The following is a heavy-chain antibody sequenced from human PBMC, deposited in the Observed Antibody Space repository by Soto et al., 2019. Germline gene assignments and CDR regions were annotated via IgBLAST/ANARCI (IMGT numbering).Heavy chain of an antibody. D-gene: IGHD2-2*01. CDR2: IYYSGST. J-gene: IGHJ4*02. V-gene: IGHV4-31*03. CDR1: GGSISSGGYY. Sequence: QVQLQESGPGLVKPSQTLSLTGTVSGGSISSGGYYWSWIRQHPGKGLEWIGYIYYSGSTYYNPSLKSRVTISVDTSKNQFSLKLSSVTAADTAVYYCARRLTYHIVPGPFDYWGQGTLVTVSS. CDR3: ARRLTYHIVPGPFDY.